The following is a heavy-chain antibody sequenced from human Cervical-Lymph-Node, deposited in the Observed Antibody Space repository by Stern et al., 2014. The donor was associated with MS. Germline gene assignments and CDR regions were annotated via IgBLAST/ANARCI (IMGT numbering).Heavy chain of an antibody. CDR2: ISYDGSNK. Sequence: VQLVESGGGVVQPGRSLRLSCAASGFTFSSYAMYWVRQAPGKVLEWVAVISYDGSNKYYADSVKGRFTISRDNSKNTLYLQMNSLRAEDTAVYYCAREGYYDSSGYDAFDIWGQGTMVTVSS. CDR3: AREGYYDSSGYDAFDI. D-gene: IGHD3-22*01. J-gene: IGHJ3*02. CDR1: GFTFSSYA. V-gene: IGHV3-30-3*01.